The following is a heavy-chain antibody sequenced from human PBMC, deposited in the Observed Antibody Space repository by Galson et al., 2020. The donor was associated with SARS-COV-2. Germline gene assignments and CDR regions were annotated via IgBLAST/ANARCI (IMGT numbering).Heavy chain of an antibody. V-gene: IGHV4-59*08. CDR1: GGSISNFY. Sequence: SETLSLTCTVSGGSISNFYWSWIRQPPGKGLQWIGYIYYRGSTNYNPSLESRVTMSVDTSKNQYSLNLNSVTAADTATYYCAMWHHSTGWSFDYWGQGALVTVSS. CDR2: IYYRGST. CDR3: AMWHHSTGWSFDY. D-gene: IGHD6-19*01. J-gene: IGHJ4*02.